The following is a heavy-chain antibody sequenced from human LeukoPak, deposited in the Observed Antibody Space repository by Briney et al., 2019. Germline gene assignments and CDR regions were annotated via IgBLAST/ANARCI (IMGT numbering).Heavy chain of an antibody. CDR3: ARSLVSYGSGSYYPNWFDP. CDR1: GGTFSSYA. Sequence: ASVKVSCKASGGTFSSYAISWVRQAPGQGLEWMGGIIPIFGTANYAQKFQGRVTITADESTSTAYMELSSLRSEDTAVYYCARSLVSYGSGSYYPNWFDPWGQGTLVTVSS. D-gene: IGHD3-10*01. J-gene: IGHJ5*02. V-gene: IGHV1-69*01. CDR2: IIPIFGTA.